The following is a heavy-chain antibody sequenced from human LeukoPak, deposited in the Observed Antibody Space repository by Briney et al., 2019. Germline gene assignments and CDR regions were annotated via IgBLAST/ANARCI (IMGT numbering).Heavy chain of an antibody. J-gene: IGHJ4*02. CDR3: ASYRRGFLALDY. CDR2: MNPNSGNT. V-gene: IGHV1-8*02. CDR1: GYTFASYD. Sequence: ASVKVSCKASGYTFASYDINWVRQATGQGLEWMGWMNPNSGNTGYAQKFQGRVTMTRDTSISTAYMELSRLRSDDTAVYYCASYRRGFLALDYWGQGTLVTVSS. D-gene: IGHD2/OR15-2a*01.